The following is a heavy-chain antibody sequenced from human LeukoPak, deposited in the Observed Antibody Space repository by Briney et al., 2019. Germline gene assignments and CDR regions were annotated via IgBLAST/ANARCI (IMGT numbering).Heavy chain of an antibody. CDR3: AKEISLGDYFDY. V-gene: IGHV3-7*04. CDR1: GFPFSSHS. D-gene: IGHD3-16*01. CDR2: IKQDGSEK. J-gene: IGHJ4*02. Sequence: GGSLRLSCAASGFPFSSHSMTWVRQAPGKGLEWVANIKQDGSEKYYVDSLRGRFTISRDNAKNTLYLQMNSLRAEDTAVYYCAKEISLGDYFDYWGQGTLVTVSS.